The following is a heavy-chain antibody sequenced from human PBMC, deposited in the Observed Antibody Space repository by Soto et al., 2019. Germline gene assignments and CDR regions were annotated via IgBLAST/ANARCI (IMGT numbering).Heavy chain of an antibody. Sequence: SETLSLTCTVSGGSISSSSYYWGWIRQPPGKGLEWIGSIYYSGSTYYNPSLKSRVTISVDTSKNQFSLKLSSVTAADTAVYYCASEVTIFGVVIIREAFDIWGQGTMVTV. CDR3: ASEVTIFGVVIIREAFDI. V-gene: IGHV4-39*01. CDR1: GGSISSSSYY. D-gene: IGHD3-3*01. J-gene: IGHJ3*02. CDR2: IYYSGST.